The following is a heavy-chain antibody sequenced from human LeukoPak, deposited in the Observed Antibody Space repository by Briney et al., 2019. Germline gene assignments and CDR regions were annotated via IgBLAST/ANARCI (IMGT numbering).Heavy chain of an antibody. J-gene: IGHJ3*02. D-gene: IGHD2/OR15-2a*01. CDR3: AKDFYGTSANGAFDI. CDR2: ISYDGTNK. V-gene: IGHV3-30*18. CDR1: GFTFSTYA. Sequence: GGSLRLSCVASGFTFSTYAMHWVRQAPGTGLEWVAVISYDGTNKYYADSLKGRFTISRDNSKNTMYLQVNSLRPGDTAMYYCAKDFYGTSANGAFDIWGHGTMVSVSS.